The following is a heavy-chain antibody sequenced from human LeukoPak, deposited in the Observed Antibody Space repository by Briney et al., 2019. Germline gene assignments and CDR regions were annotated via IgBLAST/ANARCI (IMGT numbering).Heavy chain of an antibody. CDR2: FYHGGST. J-gene: IGHJ4*02. Sequence: SETLSLTCTVSGYSISTGYYWDWIRQPPGKGLEWIGTFYHGGSTYYNPSLKSRVTISVDTSKNQFSLKLSSVTAADTAVYYCARDSMTLWGQGTLVTVSS. CDR1: GYSISTGYY. CDR3: ARDSMTL. V-gene: IGHV4-38-2*02.